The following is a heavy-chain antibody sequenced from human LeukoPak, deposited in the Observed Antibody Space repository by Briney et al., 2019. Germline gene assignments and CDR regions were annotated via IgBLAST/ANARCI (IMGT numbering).Heavy chain of an antibody. D-gene: IGHD3-16*01. Sequence: GGSLRLSCAASGFNFGAYTINWVRQAPGKGLEWVSCIFSRSESILYADSVKGRFTISRDNSKNTLYLEMSSLRVEDTAIYYCAKWPEGAMDYFDYWGQGTLVTVSS. CDR3: AKWPEGAMDYFDY. V-gene: IGHV3-23*01. J-gene: IGHJ4*02. CDR2: IFSRSESI. CDR1: GFNFGAYT.